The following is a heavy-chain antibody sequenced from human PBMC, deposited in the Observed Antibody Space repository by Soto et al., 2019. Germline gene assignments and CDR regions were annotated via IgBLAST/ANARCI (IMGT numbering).Heavy chain of an antibody. CDR3: ARVGPWVPYYYDSSPYTFENWFDP. V-gene: IGHV4-38-2*01. J-gene: IGHJ5*02. CDR1: GYSISSGYY. CDR2: TYHGGST. Sequence: QVQLQESGPGLVKASETLSLTCAVSGYSISSGYYWGWLRQPPGKGLEWIGSTYHGGSTYYNPCPTSRVTLSIDMTNNHVSLILNSVTAADTAVYYCARVGPWVPYYYDSSPYTFENWFDPWGQGTLVTVSS. D-gene: IGHD3-22*01.